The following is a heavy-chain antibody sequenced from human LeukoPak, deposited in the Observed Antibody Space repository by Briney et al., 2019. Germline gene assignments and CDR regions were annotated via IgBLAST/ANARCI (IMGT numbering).Heavy chain of an antibody. Sequence: SETLSLTCTVSGGSISSGSYYWGWIRQPPGKGLEWIGSIYYSGSTYYNPSLKSRVTISVDTSKNQFSLKLSSVTAADTAVYYCATPDAFGVVKGAFDIWGQGTMVTVSS. CDR3: ATPDAFGVVKGAFDI. CDR2: IYYSGST. D-gene: IGHD3-3*01. CDR1: GGSISSGSYY. V-gene: IGHV4-39*01. J-gene: IGHJ3*02.